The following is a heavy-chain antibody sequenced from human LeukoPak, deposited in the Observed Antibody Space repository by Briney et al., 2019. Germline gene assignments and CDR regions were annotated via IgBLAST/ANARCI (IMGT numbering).Heavy chain of an antibody. V-gene: IGHV1-46*01. CDR2: INPSGGST. Sequence: ASVKVSCKASGYTFTSYYMHWVRQAPGQGLEWMGIINPSGGSTSYAQKFQGRVTMTRDTSMSTVYMELSSLRSEDTAVYYCARDLKDRAFDPWGQGTLVTVSS. CDR3: ARDLKDRAFDP. CDR1: GYTFTSYY. J-gene: IGHJ5*02.